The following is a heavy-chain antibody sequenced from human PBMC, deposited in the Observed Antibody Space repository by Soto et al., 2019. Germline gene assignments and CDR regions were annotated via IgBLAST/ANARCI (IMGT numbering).Heavy chain of an antibody. CDR1: GFSFGSYA. CDR2: ISGLGGDT. J-gene: IGHJ4*02. Sequence: GGSLRLSCGASGFSFGSYAMSWVRQAPGKGLEWVSTISGLGGDTHYADSVRGRFTITRDNSKSTLYLHMNTLSAEDTALYYCAKSKSSYLYYFDYWGQGTPVTVSS. V-gene: IGHV3-23*01. CDR3: AKSKSSYLYYFDY. D-gene: IGHD2-15*01.